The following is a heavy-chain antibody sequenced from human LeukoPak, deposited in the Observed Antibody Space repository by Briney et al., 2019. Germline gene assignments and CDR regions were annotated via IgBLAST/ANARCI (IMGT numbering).Heavy chain of an antibody. V-gene: IGHV5-51*01. CDR2: VYPDDSRT. J-gene: IGHJ4*02. CDR3: ARPDYFASHD. D-gene: IGHD2/OR15-2a*01. Sequence: GASLKISCKASGYNFPKSWIGWVRQLPGKGLEWMAIVYPDDSRTKYSPSFQGQVTISADRSINTAYLQWSSLRASDTAMYYCARPDYFASHDWGQGTLVTVSS. CDR1: GYNFPKSW.